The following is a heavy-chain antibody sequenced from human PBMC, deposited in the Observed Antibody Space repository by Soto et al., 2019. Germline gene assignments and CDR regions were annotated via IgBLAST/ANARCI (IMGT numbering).Heavy chain of an antibody. CDR1: GGSLTGYT. CDR3: ARGGVIREYSSSFFYYGMDV. CDR2: IVPIFDST. V-gene: IGHV1-69*13. Sequence: GASVKVSCKASGGSLTGYTTTWVRQAPGQGLEWLGGIVPIFDSTNYAQNVQGRVTITADGSTNTAYMELSSLRSEDTAVYYCARGGVIREYSSSFFYYGMDVWGQGTTVTVSS. D-gene: IGHD6-6*01. J-gene: IGHJ6*02.